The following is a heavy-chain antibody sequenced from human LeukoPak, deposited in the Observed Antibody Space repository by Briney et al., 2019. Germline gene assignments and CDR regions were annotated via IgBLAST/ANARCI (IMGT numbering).Heavy chain of an antibody. CDR3: ARKSLTLREILLGPTHYYYYYMDV. Sequence: NSSETLSLTCAVYGGSFSGYYWSWIRQPPGKGLEWIGEINHSGSTNYNPSLKSRVTISVDTSKNQFSLKLSSVTAADTAVYYCARKSLTLREILLGPTHYYYYYMDVWGKGTTVTVSS. D-gene: IGHD3-10*01. CDR2: INHSGST. CDR1: GGSFSGYY. V-gene: IGHV4-34*01. J-gene: IGHJ6*03.